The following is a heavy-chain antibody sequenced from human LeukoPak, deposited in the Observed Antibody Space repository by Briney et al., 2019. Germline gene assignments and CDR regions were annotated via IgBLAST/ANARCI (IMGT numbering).Heavy chain of an antibody. CDR1: GFTFSIYT. Sequence: GGSLRLSCSASGFTFSIYTMYWVRQAPGKGLEYVSTISGSGTGYSTYYADSVKGRFTISRDNSKSTLYLQMSSLRTEDTALYYCASGSYGAFDHWGQGTLVTVSS. CDR3: ASGSYGAFDH. J-gene: IGHJ4*02. V-gene: IGHV3-64D*06. D-gene: IGHD3-10*01. CDR2: ISGSGTGYST.